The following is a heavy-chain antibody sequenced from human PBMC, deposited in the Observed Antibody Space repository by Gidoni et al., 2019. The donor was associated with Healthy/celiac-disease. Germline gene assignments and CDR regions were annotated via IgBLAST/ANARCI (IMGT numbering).Heavy chain of an antibody. J-gene: IGHJ4*02. Sequence: QVQLVESGVGVVQPGRSLRLSCAASGFTFSSYPMHWVRQAPGKGLEWVAVISYDGSNKYYADSVKGRFTISRDNSKNTLYLQMNSLRAEDTAVYYCARYGVMAGTGPPYFDYWGQGTLVTVSS. D-gene: IGHD6-19*01. CDR1: GFTFSSYP. V-gene: IGHV3-30-3*01. CDR3: ARYGVMAGTGPPYFDY. CDR2: ISYDGSNK.